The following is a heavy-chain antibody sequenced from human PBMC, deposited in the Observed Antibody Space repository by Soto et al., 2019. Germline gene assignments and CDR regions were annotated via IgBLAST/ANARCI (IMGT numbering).Heavy chain of an antibody. CDR3: ARRRQDYYDKNRFDP. V-gene: IGHV4-30-2*01. D-gene: IGHD3-22*01. CDR2: IYHSGST. J-gene: IGHJ5*02. Sequence: SETLSLTCAVSGGSISSGGYSWSWIRQPPGKGLEWIGYIYHSGSTYYNPSLKSRVTISVDRSKNQFSLKLSSVTAADTAVYYCARRRQDYYDKNRFDPWGQGTLVTVSS. CDR1: GGSISSGGYS.